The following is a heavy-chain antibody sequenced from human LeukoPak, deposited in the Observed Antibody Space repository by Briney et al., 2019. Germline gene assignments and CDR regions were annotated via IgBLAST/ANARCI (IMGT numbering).Heavy chain of an antibody. V-gene: IGHV1-69*01. D-gene: IGHD6-19*01. J-gene: IGHJ4*02. Sequence: ASVKVSCKASGGPLNSYAISWVRQAPGQGLERMGGIIPIFGTANYAQKFQGRVTITADESTSTAYMELSSLRSEDTAVYYCARDWGSSGWLDYWGQGTLVTVSS. CDR3: ARDWGSSGWLDY. CDR1: GGPLNSYA. CDR2: IIPIFGTA.